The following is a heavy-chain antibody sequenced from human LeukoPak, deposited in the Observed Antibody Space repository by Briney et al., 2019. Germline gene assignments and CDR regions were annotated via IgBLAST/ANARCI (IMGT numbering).Heavy chain of an antibody. CDR1: GFTFNNYG. V-gene: IGHV3-30*18. CDR2: ISYDGRNI. J-gene: IGHJ4*02. Sequence: GGSLRLSCAASGFTFNNYGMHWVRQAPGKGLEWVAVISYDGRNIHYPDSVKGRFTISRDVSTDTLWLQMDSLRTEDTAVYYCAKGPLRGTAAAIDYWGQGTLVTVSS. CDR3: AKGPLRGTAAAIDY. D-gene: IGHD2-2*01.